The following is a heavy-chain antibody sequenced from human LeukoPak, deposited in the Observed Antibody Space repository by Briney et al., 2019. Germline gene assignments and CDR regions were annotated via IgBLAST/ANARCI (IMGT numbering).Heavy chain of an antibody. CDR1: GGSFSGYY. J-gene: IGHJ5*02. CDR2: INHSGST. V-gene: IGHV4-34*01. Sequence: SETLSLTCAVYGGSFSGYYWSWIRQPPGKGLEWIGEINHSGSTNYNPSLKSRATISVDTSKNQFSLKLSSVTAADTAVYYCAGHHDKEQYYYDSSGYYLANWFDPWGQGTLVTVSS. CDR3: AGHHDKEQYYYDSSGYYLANWFDP. D-gene: IGHD3-22*01.